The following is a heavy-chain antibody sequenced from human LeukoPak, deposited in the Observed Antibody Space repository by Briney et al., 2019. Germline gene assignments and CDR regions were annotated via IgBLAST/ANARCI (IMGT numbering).Heavy chain of an antibody. J-gene: IGHJ4*02. CDR2: ISGGSSTI. Sequence: GGSLRLSCEASGFTFSRYSVNWVRQAPGKGLEWVSYISGGSSTIYYADSVKGRFTVSRDNAKNSLYLHMNSLRAEDTAVYYCARGSGYCSGGSCYDYWGQGTLVTVSS. CDR3: ARGSGYCSGGSCYDY. D-gene: IGHD2-15*01. V-gene: IGHV3-48*04. CDR1: GFTFSRYS.